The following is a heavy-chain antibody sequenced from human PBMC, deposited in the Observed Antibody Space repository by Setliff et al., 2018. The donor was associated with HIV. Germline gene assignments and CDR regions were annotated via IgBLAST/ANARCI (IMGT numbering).Heavy chain of an antibody. D-gene: IGHD6-19*01. CDR1: GYTFTSYY. CDR3: ARDPNRIAVAGTFDY. V-gene: IGHV1-46*01. Sequence: ASVMVSCKASGYTFTSYYMHWVRQAPGQGLEWMGIIKPSGGSTSYAQKFQGRVTMTRDTSTSTVYMELSSLRSEDTAVYYCARDPNRIAVAGTFDYWGQGTLVTVSS. J-gene: IGHJ4*02. CDR2: IKPSGGST.